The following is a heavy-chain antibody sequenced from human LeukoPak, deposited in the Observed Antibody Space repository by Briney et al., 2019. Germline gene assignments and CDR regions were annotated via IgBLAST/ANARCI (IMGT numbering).Heavy chain of an antibody. Sequence: GGSLTLSCVASGFTFSSYAMSWVRQAPGKGREWVSAISGSGGSTYYADSVQGRFTISRDNSKNPLYLQMNSLKAEETAVYYCLKDEGYWGQGTLVTVSS. V-gene: IGHV3-23*01. CDR2: ISGSGGST. J-gene: IGHJ4*02. CDR3: LKDEGY. CDR1: GFTFSSYA.